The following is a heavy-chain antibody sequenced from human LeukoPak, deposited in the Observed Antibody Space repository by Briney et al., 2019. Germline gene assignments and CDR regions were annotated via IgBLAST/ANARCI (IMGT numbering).Heavy chain of an antibody. Sequence: ASVKVSCKASGYSFTSYYMHWVRQAPGQGLEWMGIINPSGGSTSYAQKFQGRVTMTRDTSTSTVYMELSSLRSEDTAVYYCARGEDSSGYYSSYFDYWGQGALVTVSS. CDR3: ARGEDSSGYYSSYFDY. V-gene: IGHV1-46*01. J-gene: IGHJ4*02. D-gene: IGHD3-22*01. CDR1: GYSFTSYY. CDR2: INPSGGST.